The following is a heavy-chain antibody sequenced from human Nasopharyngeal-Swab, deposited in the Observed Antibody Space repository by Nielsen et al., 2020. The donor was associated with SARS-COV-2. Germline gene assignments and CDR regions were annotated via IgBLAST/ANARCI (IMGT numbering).Heavy chain of an antibody. Sequence: PGKGLEWVAVIWYDGSNKYYADSVKGRFTISRDNSKNTLYLQMNSLRAEDTAVYYCAKDPPVYSSSWYYYWGQGTLVTVSS. CDR3: AKDPPVYSSSWYYY. CDR2: IWYDGSNK. V-gene: IGHV3-33*06. D-gene: IGHD6-13*01. J-gene: IGHJ4*02.